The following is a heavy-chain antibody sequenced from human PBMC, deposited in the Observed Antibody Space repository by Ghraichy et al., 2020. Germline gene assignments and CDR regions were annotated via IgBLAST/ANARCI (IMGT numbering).Heavy chain of an antibody. J-gene: IGHJ6*02. CDR3: ARDNGGNFYYYYGMDV. CDR2: IWYDGSNK. Sequence: GESLNISCAASGFTFSSYGMHWVRQAPGKGLEWVAVIWYDGSNKYYADSVKGRFTISRDNSKNTLYLQMNSLRAEDTAVYYCARDNGGNFYYYYGMDVWGQGTTVTVSS. D-gene: IGHD4-23*01. V-gene: IGHV3-33*01. CDR1: GFTFSSYG.